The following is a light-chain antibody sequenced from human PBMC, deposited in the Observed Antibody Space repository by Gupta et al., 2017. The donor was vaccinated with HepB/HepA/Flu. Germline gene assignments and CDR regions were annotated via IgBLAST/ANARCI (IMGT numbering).Light chain of an antibody. J-gene: IGKJ1*01. CDR1: QSVGIY. V-gene: IGKV3-11*01. CDR2: DAS. Sequence: EIVLTQSPVTLSVSPGESATLSCRTSQSVGIYLAWYQQKPGQAPRLLIYDASYRPTGVPGRFSGRGSGTDFTLTITRLEPEDFAIYYCHQRYGGPQTFGQGTKVEIK. CDR3: HQRYGGPQT.